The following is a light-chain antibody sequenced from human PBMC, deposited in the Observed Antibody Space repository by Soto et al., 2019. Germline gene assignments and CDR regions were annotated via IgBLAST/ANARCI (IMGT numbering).Light chain of an antibody. J-gene: IGKJ4*01. Sequence: VLTQSPATLSLSQRERANLSCRASQSVSSDLAWYQQKPGQAPRLLISGASIRASGIPSRFSGSGSGTDFTLTISSLQPEDFATYYCQQPESYPSTFGGGSNVDI. CDR1: QSVSSD. CDR2: GAS. CDR3: QQPESYPST. V-gene: IGKV3-15*01.